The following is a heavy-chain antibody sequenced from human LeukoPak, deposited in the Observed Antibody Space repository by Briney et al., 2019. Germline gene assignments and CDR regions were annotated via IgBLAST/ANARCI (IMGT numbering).Heavy chain of an antibody. D-gene: IGHD6-13*01. CDR3: ARDWDIAAAGQFDY. CDR2: ISAYNGNT. J-gene: IGHJ4*02. V-gene: IGHV1-18*04. CDR1: GYTFTSYG. Sequence: GASVKVSCKASGYTFTSYGISWVRQAPGQGLEWMGWISAYNGNTNYAQKLQGKVTMTTDTSTSTAYMELRSLRSDDTAVYYCARDWDIAAAGQFDYWGQGTLVTVSS.